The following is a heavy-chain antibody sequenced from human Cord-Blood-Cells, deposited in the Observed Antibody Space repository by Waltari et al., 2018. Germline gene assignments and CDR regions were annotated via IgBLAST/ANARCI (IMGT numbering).Heavy chain of an antibody. V-gene: IGHV1-69*01. D-gene: IGHD5-12*01. J-gene: IGHJ3*02. CDR2: IIPIFGTA. CDR3: ARDRKDIVATIGAFDI. CDR1: GGTFSSYA. Sequence: QVQLVQSGAEVKKPGSSVQVSCKASGGTFSSYATSWVRQAPGQGLEWMGGIIPIFGTANYAQKFQGRVTITADESTSTAYMELSSLRSEDTAVYYCARDRKDIVATIGAFDIWGQGTMVTVSS.